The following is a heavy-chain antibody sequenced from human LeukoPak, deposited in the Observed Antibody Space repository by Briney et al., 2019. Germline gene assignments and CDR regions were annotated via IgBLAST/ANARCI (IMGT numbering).Heavy chain of an antibody. Sequence: GGSLRLSCAASGFTFSNYAMSWVRQAPGRGLEWVSFISPSGDRTYYADSVKGRFTISRDNSKNTLYLQMNSLRAEDTAVYSCAKNILTVTYYFDCWAQGTLVTVSS. CDR1: GFTFSNYA. D-gene: IGHD4-17*01. CDR3: AKNILTVTYYFDC. V-gene: IGHV3-23*01. CDR2: ISPSGDRT. J-gene: IGHJ4*02.